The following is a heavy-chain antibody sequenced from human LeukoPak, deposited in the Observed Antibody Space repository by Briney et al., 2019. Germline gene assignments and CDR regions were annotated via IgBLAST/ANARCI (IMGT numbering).Heavy chain of an antibody. CDR2: IYYSGST. J-gene: IGHJ6*02. Sequence: SQTLSLTCTVSGGSISSGDYYWSWIRQPPGKGLEWIGYIYYSGSTYHNPSLKSRVTISVDTSKNQFSLKLSSVTAADTAVYYCAREAMVRGVIRYYYGMDVWGQGTTVTVSS. CDR3: AREAMVRGVIRYYYGMDV. D-gene: IGHD3-10*01. CDR1: GGSISSGDYY. V-gene: IGHV4-30-4*01.